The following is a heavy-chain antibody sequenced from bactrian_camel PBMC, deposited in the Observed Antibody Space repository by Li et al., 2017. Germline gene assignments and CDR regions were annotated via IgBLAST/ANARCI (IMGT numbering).Heavy chain of an antibody. D-gene: IGHD4*01. J-gene: IGHJ6*01. CDR1: GFTFSSYD. CDR3: ATMKPDWVGGFDY. V-gene: IGHV3S40*01. CDR2: ISGGGTST. Sequence: VQLVESGGGLVQPGGSLRLSCAASGFTFSSYDMSWVRQAPGKGLEWVSAISGGGTSTYYADSMKGRFTISRDNAKNTLFLQMNSLKTEDTAVYYCATMKPDWVGGFDYWGRGPRSPSP.